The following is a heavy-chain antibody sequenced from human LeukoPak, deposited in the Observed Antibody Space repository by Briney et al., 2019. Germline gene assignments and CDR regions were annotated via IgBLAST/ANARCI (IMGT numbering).Heavy chain of an antibody. CDR1: AFTFSNAW. CDR2: IKSKTDGETT. J-gene: IGHJ3*02. Sequence: GGSLTLSCAASAFTFSNAWMSWVRQAAGKGLEWVGRIKSKTDGETTGYVAPVKGRFSISRDDSKNTLYLQMNSLRIEDTAVYYCTTGIWGAPPIAVAEDADKLTQEEHAFDIWGQGTMVTVSS. D-gene: IGHD6-19*01. V-gene: IGHV3-15*01. CDR3: TTGIWGAPPIAVAEDADKLTQEEHAFDI.